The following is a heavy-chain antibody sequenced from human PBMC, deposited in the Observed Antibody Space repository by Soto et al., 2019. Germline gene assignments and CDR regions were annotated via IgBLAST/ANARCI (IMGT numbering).Heavy chain of an antibody. CDR1: GGSISSSSYY. CDR2: IYYSGST. CDR3: ARQEQQLDDAFDI. J-gene: IGHJ3*02. V-gene: IGHV4-39*01. Sequence: SETLSLTCTVSGGSISSSSYYWGWIRQPPGKGLEWIGSIYYSGSTYYNPSLKSRVTISVDTSKNQFSLKLSSVTAADTAVYYCARQEQQLDDAFDIWGQGTMVTVSS. D-gene: IGHD6-13*01.